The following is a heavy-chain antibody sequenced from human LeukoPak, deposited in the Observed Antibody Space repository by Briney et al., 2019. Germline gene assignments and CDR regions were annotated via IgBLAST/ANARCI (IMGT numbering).Heavy chain of an antibody. CDR2: IYYSGST. CDR1: GGSISSYY. D-gene: IGHD5-18*01. CDR3: ARAQRGYSFVFDL. Sequence: SETLSLTCTVSGGSISSYYWSWIRQPPGMGLEWIGYIYYSGSTKYNPSLKSRVTISVDTSKNQFSLKVSCVTAADTAVYYCARAQRGYSFVFDLWGLGTLATVSS. V-gene: IGHV4-59*08. J-gene: IGHJ4*02.